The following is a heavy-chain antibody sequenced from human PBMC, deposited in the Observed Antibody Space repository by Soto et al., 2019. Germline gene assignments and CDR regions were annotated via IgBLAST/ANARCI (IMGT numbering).Heavy chain of an antibody. CDR1: GYTFTSYG. D-gene: IGHD2-2*01. CDR2: ISAYNGNT. Sequence: QVQLVQSGAEVKKPGASVKVSCKASGYTFTSYGISWVRQAPGQGLEWMGWISAYNGNTNYAQKLQGRVTMTTDTSTRTAYMELTSLRSDDTAVYYCAREGNIVLVPAAMFSWFDPWGQGTLVTVSS. J-gene: IGHJ5*02. CDR3: AREGNIVLVPAAMFSWFDP. V-gene: IGHV1-18*01.